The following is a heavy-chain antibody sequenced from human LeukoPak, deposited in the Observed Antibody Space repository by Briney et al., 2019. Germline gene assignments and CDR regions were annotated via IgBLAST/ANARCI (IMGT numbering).Heavy chain of an antibody. CDR1: GFTFSSYA. Sequence: GGSLRLSCAASGFTFSSYAMSWVRQAPGKGLEWVSAISGSGGSTYYADSVKGRFTISRDNSKNTLYLQMNSLRAEDTAVYYCAKVGFSQGGEYYYYYYGMDVWGQGTTVTVSS. V-gene: IGHV3-23*01. CDR2: ISGSGGST. D-gene: IGHD1-26*01. J-gene: IGHJ6*02. CDR3: AKVGFSQGGEYYYYYYGMDV.